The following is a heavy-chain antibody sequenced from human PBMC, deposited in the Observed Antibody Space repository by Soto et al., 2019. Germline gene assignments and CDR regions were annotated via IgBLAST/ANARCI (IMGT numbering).Heavy chain of an antibody. D-gene: IGHD2-21*02. CDR1: GYTFTSYG. CDR3: ARDSISIAVVTAIRAEYFQH. V-gene: IGHV1-18*04. CDR2: ISAYNGNT. J-gene: IGHJ1*01. Sequence: ASVKVSCKASGYTFTSYGISWVRQAPGQGLEWMGWISAYNGNTNYAQKLQGRVTMTTDTSTSTAYMELRSLRSDDTAVYYCARDSISIAVVTAIRAEYFQHWGQGTLVTVSS.